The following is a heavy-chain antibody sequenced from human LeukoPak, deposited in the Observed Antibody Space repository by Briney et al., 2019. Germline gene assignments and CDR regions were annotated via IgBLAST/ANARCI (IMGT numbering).Heavy chain of an antibody. J-gene: IGHJ4*02. CDR3: ARAPGASPFDY. D-gene: IGHD3-10*01. V-gene: IGHV1-2*02. CDR2: ISPNSGDT. Sequence: ASVKVSCKASGYTFTGYYMHWVRQAPGQGLEWMGWISPNSGDTSYAQSCQGRVTMTRDTSISTAYMELSRLRSDDTAVYYCARAPGASPFDYWGQGTLVTVSS. CDR1: GYTFTGYY.